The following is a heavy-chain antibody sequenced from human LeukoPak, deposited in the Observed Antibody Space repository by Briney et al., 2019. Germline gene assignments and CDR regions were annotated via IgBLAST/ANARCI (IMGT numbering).Heavy chain of an antibody. CDR1: GFPFSTYG. CDR2: IKQDGSEK. CDR3: ARDQVAAAPDY. Sequence: GGPLSLPCAASGFPFSTYGITWVAQAPGRGLEWVANIKQDGSEKYYVDSVKGRFTISRDNAKNSLYLQMNSLRAEDTAVYYCARDQVAAAPDYWGQGTLVTVSS. V-gene: IGHV3-7*01. J-gene: IGHJ4*02. D-gene: IGHD6-13*01.